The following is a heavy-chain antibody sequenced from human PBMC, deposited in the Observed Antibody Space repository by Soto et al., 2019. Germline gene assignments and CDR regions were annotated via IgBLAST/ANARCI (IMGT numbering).Heavy chain of an antibody. J-gene: IGHJ4*02. V-gene: IGHV4-4*02. D-gene: IGHD1-7*01. Sequence: ASETLSLTCAVSGGSFTSNNWWTWVRQPPGQGLEWVGEIYRTGSTNYNPSLKSRVTISLDKSENQFSLKVTSLTAADTAVYYCASRDPGTSVDYWGQGTLVTVSS. CDR2: IYRTGST. CDR1: GGSFTSNNW. CDR3: ASRDPGTSVDY.